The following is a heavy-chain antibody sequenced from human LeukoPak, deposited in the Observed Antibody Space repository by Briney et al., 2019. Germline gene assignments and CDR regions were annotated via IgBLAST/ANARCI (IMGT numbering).Heavy chain of an antibody. V-gene: IGHV3-30*18. D-gene: IGHD2/OR15-2a*01. Sequence: GGSLRLSCAASGFTFSSYGMHWVRQAPGKGLEWVAVISYDGSNKYYADSVKGRFTISRDNSKNTLYLQMNSQRAEDTAVYYCAKSNGLLYYYGMDVWGQGTTVTVSS. CDR1: GFTFSSYG. CDR2: ISYDGSNK. CDR3: AKSNGLLYYYGMDV. J-gene: IGHJ6*02.